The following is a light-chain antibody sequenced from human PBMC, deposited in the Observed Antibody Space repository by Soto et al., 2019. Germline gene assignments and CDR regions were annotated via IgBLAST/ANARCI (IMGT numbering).Light chain of an antibody. V-gene: IGKV1-17*01. J-gene: IGKJ1*01. CDR1: QGIRDD. Sequence: PISMAASTVCASVRYRITITCLASQGIRDDLGWYQQKPGKAPKRLIYAASSLQSGVPSRFSGSRSGTEFTLTISSLQPEDFATYYCLQENSYPRTFGHATKVDIK. CDR2: AAS. CDR3: LQENSYPRT.